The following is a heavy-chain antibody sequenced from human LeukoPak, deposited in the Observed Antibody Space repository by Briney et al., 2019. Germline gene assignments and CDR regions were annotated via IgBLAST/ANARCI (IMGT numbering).Heavy chain of an antibody. J-gene: IGHJ4*02. D-gene: IGHD3-22*01. CDR2: ISAYNGNT. V-gene: IGHV1-18*01. Sequence: ASVKVSCKASGYTFTSYGISWVRQAPGQGLEWMGWISAYNGNTNYAQKLQGRVTMTTDTSTSTAYMELSSLRSEDTAVYYCATEKPYYYDSSGPNYFDYWGQGTLVTVSS. CDR1: GYTFTSYG. CDR3: ATEKPYYYDSSGPNYFDY.